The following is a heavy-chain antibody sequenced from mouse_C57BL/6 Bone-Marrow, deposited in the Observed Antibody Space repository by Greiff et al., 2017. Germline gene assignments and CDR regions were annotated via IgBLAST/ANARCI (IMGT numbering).Heavy chain of an antibody. CDR2: INYDGSST. CDR1: GFTFSDYY. V-gene: IGHV5-16*01. CDR3: ARDDGYSFAY. Sequence: DVMLVESEGGLVQPGSSMKLSCTASGFTFSDYYMAWVRQVPEKGLEWVANINYDGSSTYYLDSLKSRFIISRDTAKNILYLQMSSLKSEDTATYYCARDDGYSFAYWGQGTLVTVSA. D-gene: IGHD2-3*01. J-gene: IGHJ3*01.